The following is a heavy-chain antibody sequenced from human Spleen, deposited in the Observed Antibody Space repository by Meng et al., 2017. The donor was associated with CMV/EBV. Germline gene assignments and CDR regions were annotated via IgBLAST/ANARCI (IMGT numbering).Heavy chain of an antibody. Sequence: GTFNTYPISWVRQAPGQGLEWMGGIFPIFGTPNYAQKFQGRVTITTDEATSTAYMELSSLRSEDTAVYYCARDRDCGGDCFSNWFDPWGQGTLVTVSS. CDR1: GTFNTYP. V-gene: IGHV1-69*05. J-gene: IGHJ5*02. D-gene: IGHD2-21*01. CDR3: ARDRDCGGDCFSNWFDP. CDR2: IFPIFGTP.